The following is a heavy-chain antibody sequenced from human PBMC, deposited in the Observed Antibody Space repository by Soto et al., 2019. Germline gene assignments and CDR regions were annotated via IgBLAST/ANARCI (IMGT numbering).Heavy chain of an antibody. D-gene: IGHD6-19*01. V-gene: IGHV3-21*01. CDR1: GFTFSSYS. Sequence: GGSLRLSCAASGFTFSSYSMNWVRQAPGKGLEWVSSISSSSSYIYYADSVKGRFTISRDNAKNSLYLQMNSLRAEDTAVYYCARAVAPQTSYYYYYGMDVWGQGTTVTVSS. J-gene: IGHJ6*02. CDR2: ISSSSSYI. CDR3: ARAVAPQTSYYYYYGMDV.